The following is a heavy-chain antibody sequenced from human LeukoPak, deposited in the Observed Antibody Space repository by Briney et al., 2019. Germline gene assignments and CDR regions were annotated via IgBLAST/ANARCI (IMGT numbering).Heavy chain of an antibody. V-gene: IGHV3-11*01. CDR3: ARWAYSYGDHPFDY. J-gene: IGHJ4*02. Sequence: KAGGSLRLSCAASGFTFNDYYMSWIRQAPGKGLEWVSYISSGGSTISYADSVKGRFTISRDNAKNSLYLQMSSLRAEDTAVYYCARWAYSYGDHPFDYWGQGTLVTVSS. CDR2: ISSGGSTI. D-gene: IGHD5-18*01. CDR1: GFTFNDYY.